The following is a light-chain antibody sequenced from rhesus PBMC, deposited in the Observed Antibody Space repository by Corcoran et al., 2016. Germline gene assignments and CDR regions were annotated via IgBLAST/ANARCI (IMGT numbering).Light chain of an antibody. V-gene: IGKV1-28*03. CDR1: QGISSY. Sequence: DIQMTQSPSSLSASVGDTVTITCRASQGISSYLNWFQPKPGKAPKLLIYDASSVESGVPSRFSGSGSGTDFTLTISSLQPEDFAAYYCLQHNSYPLTFGGGTKVEIK. J-gene: IGKJ4*01. CDR2: DAS. CDR3: LQHNSYPLT.